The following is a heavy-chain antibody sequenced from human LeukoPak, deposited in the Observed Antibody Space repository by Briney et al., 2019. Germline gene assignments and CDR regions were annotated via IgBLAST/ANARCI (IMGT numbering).Heavy chain of an antibody. J-gene: IGHJ4*02. V-gene: IGHV4-59*01. CDR2: IYYSGST. D-gene: IGHD2/OR15-2a*01. Sequence: PSETLSLTCTVSGGSISTYYWSWIRQPPGKGLEWVGYIYYSGSTNSNPSLKSRVTISVDTSKTQFSLKLSSVTAADTAVYYCARGATSLSYFDSRGQGTLVTVSS. CDR3: ARGATSLSYFDS. CDR1: GGSISTYY.